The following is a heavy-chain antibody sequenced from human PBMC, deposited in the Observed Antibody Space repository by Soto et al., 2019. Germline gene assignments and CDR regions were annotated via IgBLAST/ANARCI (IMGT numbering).Heavy chain of an antibody. Sequence: SETLSLTCTVSGGSISSGGYYWSWIRQHPGKGLEWIGYIYYSGSTYYNPSLKSRVTISVDTSKNQFSLKLSSVTAADTAVYYCARGPVAHFDYWGQGTLVTVSS. J-gene: IGHJ4*02. CDR1: GGSISSGGYY. V-gene: IGHV4-31*03. CDR2: IYYSGST. CDR3: ARGPVAHFDY. D-gene: IGHD6-19*01.